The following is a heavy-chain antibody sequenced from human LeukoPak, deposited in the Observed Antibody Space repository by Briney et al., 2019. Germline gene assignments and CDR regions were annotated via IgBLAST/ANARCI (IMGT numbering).Heavy chain of an antibody. D-gene: IGHD3-3*01. Sequence: SETLSLTCTVSGGSISSYYWSWIRQPPGKGLEWLGYIYYSGSTNYNPSLKSRVTISVDTSKNQFSLKLSSVTAADTAVYYSARGNFWSGYYYYGMDVWGQGTTVTVSS. CDR2: IYYSGST. CDR3: ARGNFWSGYYYYGMDV. V-gene: IGHV4-59*01. J-gene: IGHJ6*02. CDR1: GGSISSYY.